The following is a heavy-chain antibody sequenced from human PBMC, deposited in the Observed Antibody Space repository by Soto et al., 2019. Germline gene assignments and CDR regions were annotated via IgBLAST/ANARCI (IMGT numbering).Heavy chain of an antibody. CDR1: GGSISSYY. Sequence: PSETLSLTCTVSGGSISSYYXSWIRQPPGKGLEWIGYIYYSGSTNYNPSLKSRVTISVDTSKNQFSLKLSSVTAADTAVYYCARRYGVYFDYWGQGTLVTVSS. D-gene: IGHD4-17*01. V-gene: IGHV4-59*08. CDR3: ARRYGVYFDY. J-gene: IGHJ4*02. CDR2: IYYSGST.